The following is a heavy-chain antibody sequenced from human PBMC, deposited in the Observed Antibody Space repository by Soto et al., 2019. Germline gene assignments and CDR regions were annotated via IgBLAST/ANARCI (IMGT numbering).Heavy chain of an antibody. CDR2: INPNSGGT. Sequence: ASVKVSCKASGYTFTGYYMHWVRQAPGQGLEWMGWINPNSGGTNYAQKFQGRVTMTRDTSISTAHMELSSLRSEDTAVYYCARDWRKSEGIAAAGYLTDYGMDVWGQGTTVTVSS. CDR3: ARDWRKSEGIAAAGYLTDYGMDV. V-gene: IGHV1-2*02. D-gene: IGHD6-13*01. CDR1: GYTFTGYY. J-gene: IGHJ6*02.